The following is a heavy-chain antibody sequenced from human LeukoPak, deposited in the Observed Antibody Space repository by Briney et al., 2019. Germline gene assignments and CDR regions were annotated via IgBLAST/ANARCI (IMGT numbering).Heavy chain of an antibody. V-gene: IGHV4-4*07. J-gene: IGHJ6*02. CDR1: GGSISTYY. CDR2: VYRSGYT. Sequence: SETLSLTCSVSGGSISTYYWSWIRQPAGKGLEWIGGVYRSGYTNYNPSLKSRVTMSVDTSKNQISLRLRSVTAADTAVYYCARDDFEYSVHNGMDVWGQGTTVTVSS. D-gene: IGHD3-9*01. CDR3: ARDDFEYSVHNGMDV.